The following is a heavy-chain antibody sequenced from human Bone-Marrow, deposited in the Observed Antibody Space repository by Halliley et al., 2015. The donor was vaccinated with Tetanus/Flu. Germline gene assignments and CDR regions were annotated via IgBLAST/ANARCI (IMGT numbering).Heavy chain of an antibody. CDR2: IYSGGGS. J-gene: IGHJ4*02. V-gene: IGHV3-53*01. D-gene: IGHD2-2*01. CDR3: ATEGQRSRTLDY. CDR1: GFTFSNNY. Sequence: SLRLSCAASGFTFSNNYMSWVRQAPGMGLEWVSLIYSGGGSFYTHSVEGRFTISRDDYKNTVYLQTNNVRAEDTAIYYCATEGQRSRTLDYWGQGTLVIVSS.